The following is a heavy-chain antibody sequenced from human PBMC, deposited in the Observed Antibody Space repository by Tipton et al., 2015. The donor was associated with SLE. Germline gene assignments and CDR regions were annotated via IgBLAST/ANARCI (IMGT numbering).Heavy chain of an antibody. D-gene: IGHD4-17*01. CDR1: GFTFSNAW. V-gene: IGHV4-34*01. Sequence: LRLSCAASGFTFSNAWMSWIRQSPGKGLEWIGDVSHTGRTTYNPSLKSRITISLDTPKNQFSLELKSVTAADTAVYYCARDGGRTLTVTRDAAWFEPWGQLTEVSVSS. CDR2: VSHTGRT. J-gene: IGHJ5*02. CDR3: ARDGGRTLTVTRDAAWFEP.